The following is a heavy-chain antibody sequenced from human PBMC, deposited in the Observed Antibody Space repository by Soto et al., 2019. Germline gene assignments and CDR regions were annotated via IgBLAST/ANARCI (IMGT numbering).Heavy chain of an antibody. J-gene: IGHJ4*02. CDR2: ISAYNGNT. V-gene: IGHV1-18*01. CDR1: GYTFASYA. CDR3: ARDPPPPDY. Sequence: QVQLVQSGAEVKKPGASVKVSCKASGYTFASYAINWMRQAPGQGLEWMGWISAYNGNTNYAQKLQGRVTMTTDTSTSTAYTELRSLRSDATAVDYCARDPPPPDYWGQGTLVTVSS.